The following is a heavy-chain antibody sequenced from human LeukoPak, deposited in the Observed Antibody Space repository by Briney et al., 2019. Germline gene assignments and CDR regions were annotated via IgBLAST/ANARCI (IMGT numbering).Heavy chain of an antibody. CDR2: ISRGSGTV. V-gene: IGHV3-11*01. CDR1: GFIFSDSY. D-gene: IGHD1-14*01. Sequence: PGGSLRLSCVASGFIFSDSYMSWIRQAPGRRLEWVSYISRGSGTVFYTDSVKGRFTVSRDIAENSLYLQMNNLRVEETAVYFCARESGPGAFDVWGQGTGVIVSS. CDR3: ARESGPGAFDV. J-gene: IGHJ3*01.